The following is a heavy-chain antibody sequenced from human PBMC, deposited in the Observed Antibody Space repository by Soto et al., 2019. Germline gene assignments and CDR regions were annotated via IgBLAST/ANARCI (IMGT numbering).Heavy chain of an antibody. CDR1: GYTFTSYG. CDR2: ISAYNGNT. CDR3: ARDEGGIAAAEARKDNWFDP. D-gene: IGHD6-13*01. J-gene: IGHJ5*02. V-gene: IGHV1-18*01. Sequence: QVQLVQSGAEVKKPGASVKVSCKASGYTFTSYGISWVREAPGQGLEWMGWISAYNGNTNYAQKLQGRVTMTTDTATSTAYMELRSLRSDDTAVYYCARDEGGIAAAEARKDNWFDPWGQGTLVTVSS.